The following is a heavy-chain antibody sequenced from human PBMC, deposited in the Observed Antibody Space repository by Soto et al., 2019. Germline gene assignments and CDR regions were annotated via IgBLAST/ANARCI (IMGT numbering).Heavy chain of an antibody. CDR3: ARAWGVPGPLYHYNGMDV. CDR1: GFTFSNYW. CDR2: VNSDETIT. D-gene: IGHD2-8*01. J-gene: IGHJ6*02. Sequence: GGSLRLSCAASGFTFSNYWMHWVRQVPGKGLVWVSRVNSDETITDYADSVKGRFTISRDNAKNTLYLEMNSLRAEDTAVYSCARAWGVPGPLYHYNGMDVWGQGTTVTVSS. V-gene: IGHV3-74*01.